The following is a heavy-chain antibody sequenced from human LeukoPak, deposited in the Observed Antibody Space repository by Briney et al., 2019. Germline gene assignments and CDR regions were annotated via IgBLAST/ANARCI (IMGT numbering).Heavy chain of an antibody. Sequence: PGGSLRLSCAASGFTFSSYEMNWVRQAPGEGLEWVSYISSSDSTTYYADSVKGRFTISRDNAKNSLYLQMNSLRAEDTAVYYCARDQPNYDILTGYYRSRLFDYWGQGTLVTVSS. CDR1: GFTFSSYE. D-gene: IGHD3-9*01. V-gene: IGHV3-48*03. J-gene: IGHJ4*02. CDR3: ARDQPNYDILTGYYRSRLFDY. CDR2: ISSSDSTT.